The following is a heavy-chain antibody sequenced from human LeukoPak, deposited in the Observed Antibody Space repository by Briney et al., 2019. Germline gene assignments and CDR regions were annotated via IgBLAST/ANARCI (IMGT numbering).Heavy chain of an antibody. CDR2: ISWNSGNI. Sequence: GGSLRLSCAASGFPFDYYAMHWVRQAPGKGLGWGSGISWNSGNIGYADSVKGRFTISRDNAKNSLYLQMNSLRAEDTALYYCAKGGIHRGYYYYYMDVWGKGTTVTISS. V-gene: IGHV3-9*01. CDR1: GFPFDYYA. CDR3: AKGGIHRGYYYYYMDV. D-gene: IGHD6-13*01. J-gene: IGHJ6*03.